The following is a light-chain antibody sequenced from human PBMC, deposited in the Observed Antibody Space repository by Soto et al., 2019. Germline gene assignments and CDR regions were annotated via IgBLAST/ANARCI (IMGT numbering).Light chain of an antibody. CDR1: QSVSSSY. J-gene: IGKJ1*01. CDR3: QQYGSSPGT. V-gene: IGKV3-20*01. Sequence: EIVLTQSPGTLSLSPGERATLSCRASQSVSSSYLAWYQQKPGQSPRLLIYGPSSRATGIPDRFSGSGSGTDFTLTISRLEPEDFAVYYCQQYGSSPGTFGQGTNVEIK. CDR2: GPS.